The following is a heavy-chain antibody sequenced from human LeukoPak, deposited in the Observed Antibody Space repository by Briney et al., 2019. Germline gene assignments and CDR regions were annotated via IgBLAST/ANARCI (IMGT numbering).Heavy chain of an antibody. CDR2: VYTGGNT. Sequence: GGPLRLSCAASGFTVSSNHMSWVRQAPGKGLEWVSVVYTGGNTYYADSVRGRFTISRDNSKNTVYLQMNSLRAEDTAVYYCARGSPINYYDSSGYYSGINYLDYWGQGTLVTVSS. CDR1: GFTVSSNH. D-gene: IGHD3-22*01. V-gene: IGHV3-53*01. J-gene: IGHJ4*02. CDR3: ARGSPINYYDSSGYYSGINYLDY.